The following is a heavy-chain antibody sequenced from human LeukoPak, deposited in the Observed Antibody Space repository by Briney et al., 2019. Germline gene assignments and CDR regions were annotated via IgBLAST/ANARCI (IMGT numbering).Heavy chain of an antibody. CDR2: IYYSGSA. V-gene: IGHV4-59*12. CDR3: ARMFGPLDY. J-gene: IGHJ4*02. D-gene: IGHD3-3*01. Sequence: SETLSLTCTVSGGSISSYYWSWIRQPPGKGLEWIGDIYYSGSANYNPSLKSRVTISVDTSKNQFSLKLSSVTAADTAVYYCARMFGPLDYWGQGTLVTVSS. CDR1: GGSISSYY.